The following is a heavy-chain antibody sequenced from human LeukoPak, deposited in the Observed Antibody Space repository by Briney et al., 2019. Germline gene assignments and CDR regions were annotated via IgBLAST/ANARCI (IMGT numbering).Heavy chain of an antibody. V-gene: IGHV4-39*07. CDR2: IYYSGST. CDR3: ARDASLSGATQAY. J-gene: IGHJ4*02. CDR1: GGSISSSSYY. D-gene: IGHD1-26*01. Sequence: SETLSLTCTVSGGSISSSSYYWGWIRQPPGKGLEWIGNIYYSGSTYYNPSLKSRVTISVDTSKNQFSLKLSSVTAADTAVYYCARDASLSGATQAYWGQGTLVTVSS.